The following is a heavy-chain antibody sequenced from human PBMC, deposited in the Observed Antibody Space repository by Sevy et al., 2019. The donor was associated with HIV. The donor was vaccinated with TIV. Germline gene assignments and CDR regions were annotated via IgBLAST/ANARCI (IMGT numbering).Heavy chain of an antibody. CDR3: AKIPGSSWPQGGFDI. Sequence: GGSLRLSCEASGFTLSNFAMSWVRQAAGKGLEWVSTISASGVNTYYTDSVKGRFTISRDNSKNTLFLQMNSLRAEDTALYYCAKIPGSSWPQGGFDIWGQGTMFTVSS. CDR1: GFTLSNFA. D-gene: IGHD6-13*01. CDR2: ISASGVNT. J-gene: IGHJ3*02. V-gene: IGHV3-23*01.